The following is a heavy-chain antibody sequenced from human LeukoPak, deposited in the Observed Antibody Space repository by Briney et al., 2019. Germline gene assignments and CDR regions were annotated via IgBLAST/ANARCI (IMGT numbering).Heavy chain of an antibody. Sequence: SETLSLTCAVSGGSISSSNWWSWVRQPPGKGLEWMGEIYHSGSTNYNPSLKSRVTISVDKSKNQFSLKLSSVTAADTAVYYCARRALLWRNWFDPWGQGTLVTVSS. D-gene: IGHD2-2*01. CDR3: ARRALLWRNWFDP. CDR2: IYHSGST. CDR1: GGSISSSNW. J-gene: IGHJ5*02. V-gene: IGHV4-4*02.